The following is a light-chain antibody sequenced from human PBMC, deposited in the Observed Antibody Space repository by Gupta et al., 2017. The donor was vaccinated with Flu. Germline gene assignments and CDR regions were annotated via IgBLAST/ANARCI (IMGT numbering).Light chain of an antibody. CDR2: EDS. V-gene: IGLV2-23*01. J-gene: IGLJ1*01. CDR3: CSYAGSSTSLYV. CDR1: SSDVGGYNL. Sequence: QSALTQPASVSGSPGQSISISCTGTSSDVGGYNLVSWYQHHPGKAPKLVIYEDSKRPSGVSTRFSGSKSGNTASLTISGLQAEDEADYYCCSYAGSSTSLYVFGIGTKVTVL.